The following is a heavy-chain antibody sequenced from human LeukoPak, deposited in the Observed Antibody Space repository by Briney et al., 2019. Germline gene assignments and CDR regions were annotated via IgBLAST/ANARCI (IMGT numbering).Heavy chain of an antibody. CDR3: ARDRTTGTTIDY. Sequence: SVKVSCKASGGTFSSYAISWVRQAPGQGLEWMGRIIPILGIANYAQKFQGRVTITADKSTSTAYMEPSSLRSEDTAVYYCARDRTTGTTIDYWGQGTLVTVSS. V-gene: IGHV1-69*04. CDR2: IIPILGIA. D-gene: IGHD1-1*01. CDR1: GGTFSSYA. J-gene: IGHJ4*02.